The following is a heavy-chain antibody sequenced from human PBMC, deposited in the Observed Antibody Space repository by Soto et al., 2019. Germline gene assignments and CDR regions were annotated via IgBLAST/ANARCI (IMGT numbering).Heavy chain of an antibody. D-gene: IGHD3-10*01. CDR3: AIGINYYDSGDDALAI. V-gene: IGHV1-8*01. J-gene: IGHJ3*02. CDR2: MNPNSGNT. Sequence: QVQLVQSGAEVKKPGASVKVSCKASGYTFTSYDINWVRQATGQGLEWMGWMNPNSGNTGYAQKFQGRVTMTRNTSISTAYMELSSLRSEDTAVYYCAIGINYYDSGDDALAIWGQGTMVNVSS. CDR1: GYTFTSYD.